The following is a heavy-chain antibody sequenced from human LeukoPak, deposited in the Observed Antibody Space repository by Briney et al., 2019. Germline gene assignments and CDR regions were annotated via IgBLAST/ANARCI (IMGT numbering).Heavy chain of an antibody. Sequence: GGSLRLSCAVSGFTFSTYSVNWVRQAPGKGLEWVSYISFGSSTIYYAGSVKGRFTISRDNAQNSLHLQMNSLRAEDTAVYYCGRVSRASGYYYVEFWGQGTLVTVSS. CDR1: GFTFSTYS. CDR2: ISFGSSTI. CDR3: GRVSRASGYYYVEF. J-gene: IGHJ4*02. V-gene: IGHV3-48*04. D-gene: IGHD3-3*01.